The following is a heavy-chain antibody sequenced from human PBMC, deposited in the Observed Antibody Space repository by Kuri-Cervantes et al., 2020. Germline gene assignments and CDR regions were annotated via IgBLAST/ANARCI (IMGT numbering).Heavy chain of an antibody. CDR3: ARDATDCGGGSCYHLSDY. D-gene: IGHD2-15*01. Sequence: GESLKISCAASGFTFSSYGMHWVRQAPGKGLEWVAIIWYDGSNQYYTDSVKGRFTISRDNSKNTLYLQMNSLRGEDTAVYYCARDATDCGGGSCYHLSDYWGQGTLVTVSS. CDR2: IWYDGSNQ. CDR1: GFTFSSYG. J-gene: IGHJ4*02. V-gene: IGHV3-33*01.